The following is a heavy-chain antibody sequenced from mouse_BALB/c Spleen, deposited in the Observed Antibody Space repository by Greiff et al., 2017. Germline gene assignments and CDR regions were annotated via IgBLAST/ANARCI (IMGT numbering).Heavy chain of an antibody. Sequence: EVQLQQSGGGLVQPGGSRKLSCAASGFTFSSFGMHWVRQAPEKGLEWVAYISSGSSTIYYADTVKGRFTISRDNPKNTLFLQMTSLRSEDTAMYYCARGGDGYSAWFAYWGQGTLVTVSA. CDR2: ISSGSSTI. V-gene: IGHV5-17*02. CDR3: ARGGDGYSAWFAY. CDR1: GFTFSSFG. D-gene: IGHD2-3*01. J-gene: IGHJ3*01.